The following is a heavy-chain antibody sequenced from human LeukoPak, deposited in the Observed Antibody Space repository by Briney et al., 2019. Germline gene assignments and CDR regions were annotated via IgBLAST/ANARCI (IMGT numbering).Heavy chain of an antibody. J-gene: IGHJ4*02. D-gene: IGHD3-22*01. Sequence: VSVKVSCKASGYTFTSYGISWVRQAPGQGLEWMGWISAYNGNTNYAQKLQGRVTMTTDTSTSTAYMELRSLRSDDTAVYYCARPSRYYYDSSGYLLYYWGQGTLVTVSS. V-gene: IGHV1-18*01. CDR2: ISAYNGNT. CDR1: GYTFTSYG. CDR3: ARPSRYYYDSSGYLLYY.